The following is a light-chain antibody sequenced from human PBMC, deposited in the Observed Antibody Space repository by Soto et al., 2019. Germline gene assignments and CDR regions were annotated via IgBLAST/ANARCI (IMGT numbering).Light chain of an antibody. Sequence: DVQMTQSPSSLSPSIGDRVTISCRTSHVISTYLNWYQQKPGKAPNLLIHGASSLESGVPSRFSGSGSGTDFTLTITSLQPEDFATYYCQQSFSTPYSFGQGTKVDIK. J-gene: IGKJ2*03. V-gene: IGKV1-39*01. CDR1: HVISTY. CDR2: GAS. CDR3: QQSFSTPYS.